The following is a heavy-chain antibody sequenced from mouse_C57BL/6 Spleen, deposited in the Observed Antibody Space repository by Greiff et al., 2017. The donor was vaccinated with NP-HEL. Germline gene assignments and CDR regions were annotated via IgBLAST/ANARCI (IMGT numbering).Heavy chain of an antibody. CDR2: INPNNGGT. CDR1: GYTFTDYY. J-gene: IGHJ2*01. CDR3: ARFNWDERRVFDY. Sequence: VQLQQSGPELVKPGASVKISCKASGYTFTDYYMNWVKQSHGKSLEWIGDINPNNGGTSYNQKFKGKATLTVDKSSSTAYMELRSLTSEDSAVYYCARFNWDERRVFDYWGQGTTLTVSS. V-gene: IGHV1-26*01. D-gene: IGHD4-1*02.